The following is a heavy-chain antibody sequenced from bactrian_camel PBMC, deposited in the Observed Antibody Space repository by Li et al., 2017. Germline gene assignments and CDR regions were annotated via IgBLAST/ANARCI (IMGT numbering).Heavy chain of an antibody. CDR2: IYSGGDNA. CDR3: ELRPIRCSYNWNIATEFGY. J-gene: IGHJ6*01. Sequence: VQLVESGGGSVQAGGSLRPSCVVSGFTASSHCMGWFRQAPGKEREGLAAIYSGGDNAYVDGSVTGRFTISQDNAKNTVYLQMDSLKPEDTAMYYCELRPIRCSYNWNIATEFGYWGQGTQVTVS. CDR1: GFTASSHC. V-gene: IGHV3S40*01. D-gene: IGHD4*01.